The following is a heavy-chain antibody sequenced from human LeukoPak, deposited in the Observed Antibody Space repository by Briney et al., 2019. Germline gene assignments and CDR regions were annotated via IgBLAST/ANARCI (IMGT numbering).Heavy chain of an antibody. Sequence: SETLSLTCAVYGGSFSGYYWSWIRQPPGKGLEWIGEINHSGSTNYNPSLKSRVTMSVDTSKNQFSLKLSSVTAADTAVYYCARSRGRYYDFWSGYYTGGYFDYWGQGTLVTVSS. CDR2: INHSGST. D-gene: IGHD3-3*01. J-gene: IGHJ4*02. CDR1: GGSFSGYY. V-gene: IGHV4-34*01. CDR3: ARSRGRYYDFWSGYYTGGYFDY.